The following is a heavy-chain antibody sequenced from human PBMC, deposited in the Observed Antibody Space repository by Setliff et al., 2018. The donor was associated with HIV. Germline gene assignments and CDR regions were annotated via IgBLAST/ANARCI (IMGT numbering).Heavy chain of an antibody. J-gene: IGHJ6*03. CDR2: IYHSEST. CDR1: GGSINSTSYY. V-gene: IGHV4-39*07. D-gene: IGHD3-3*01. CDR3: ARGFSGDYIFTGYMDV. Sequence: SETLSLTCTVSGGSINSTSYYWGWIRQPPGNGLGWIGSIYHSESTYYNPSLKSRVTLSVDTSKNQFSLKLTSVTAADTAFYYCARGFSGDYIFTGYMDVWGKGNTVTVSS.